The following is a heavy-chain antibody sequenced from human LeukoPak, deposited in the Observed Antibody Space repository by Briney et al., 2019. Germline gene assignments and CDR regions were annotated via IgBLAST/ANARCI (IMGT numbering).Heavy chain of an antibody. J-gene: IGHJ4*02. CDR2: INPDGSST. V-gene: IGHV3-74*01. CDR3: ATDRSSIAARPH. Sequence: GGSLRLSCAASGFTFSSYWMHWVRQAPGKGLVWVSRINPDGSSTNYADSVKGRFTISRDNAKNTLYLQMNSLRAEDTAVYYCATDRSSIAARPHWGQGTLVTVSS. D-gene: IGHD6-6*01. CDR1: GFTFSSYW.